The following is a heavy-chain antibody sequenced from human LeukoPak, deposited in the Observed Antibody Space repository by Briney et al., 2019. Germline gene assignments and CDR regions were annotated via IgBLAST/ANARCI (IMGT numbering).Heavy chain of an antibody. CDR1: GGSISSYY. CDR3: ARLDATTTDY. Sequence: SETLSLTCTVSGGSISSYYWSWIRQPPGKGLEWIGYIYYSGSTNYNPSLKSRVTISVDTSKNQFSLKLSSLTAEDTAVYYCARLDATTTDYWGQGTLVTVSS. CDR2: IYYSGST. D-gene: IGHD4-17*01. V-gene: IGHV4-59*12. J-gene: IGHJ4*02.